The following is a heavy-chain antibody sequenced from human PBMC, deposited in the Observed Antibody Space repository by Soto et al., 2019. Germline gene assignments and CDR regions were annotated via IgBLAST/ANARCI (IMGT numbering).Heavy chain of an antibody. V-gene: IGHV3-30-3*01. D-gene: IGHD6-13*01. J-gene: IGHJ4*01. CDR3: AAAFLAAEIDF. Sequence: GGSLRLSCAASGFTFSNCAMHWIRQAPGKGLEWVALISNDGTNKYYADSVKGRLTISRDNSKSILYLQMNSLRAEDTALYYCAAAFLAAEIDFWGHGTLVTVSS. CDR2: ISNDGTNK. CDR1: GFTFSNCA.